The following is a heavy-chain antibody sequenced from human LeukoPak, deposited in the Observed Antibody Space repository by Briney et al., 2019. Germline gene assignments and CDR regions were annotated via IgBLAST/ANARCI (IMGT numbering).Heavy chain of an antibody. V-gene: IGHV3-23*01. Sequence: GGSLRLSCAASGFTFSTYDISWVRQAPGKGLEWVSTFTSSGNMTYYADSVKGRFTISRDNSKNTLYLQMNGLRAEDTAVYYCAKDPYGDPFDYWGQGTLVTVSS. CDR2: FTSSGNMT. CDR3: AKDPYGDPFDY. J-gene: IGHJ4*02. D-gene: IGHD4-17*01. CDR1: GFTFSTYD.